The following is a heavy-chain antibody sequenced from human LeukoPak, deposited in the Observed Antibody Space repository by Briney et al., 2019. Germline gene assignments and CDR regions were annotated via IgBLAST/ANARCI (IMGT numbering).Heavy chain of an antibody. V-gene: IGHV3-30*18. Sequence: GRSLRLSCAASGFTFSSYGMHWVRQAPGKGLEWVAVISYDGSNKYYADSVKGRFIISRDNSKNTLYLQMNSLRAEDTAVYYCAKDRAVAGTSLGYFDYWGQGTLVTVSS. CDR2: ISYDGSNK. CDR3: AKDRAVAGTSLGYFDY. J-gene: IGHJ4*02. D-gene: IGHD6-19*01. CDR1: GFTFSSYG.